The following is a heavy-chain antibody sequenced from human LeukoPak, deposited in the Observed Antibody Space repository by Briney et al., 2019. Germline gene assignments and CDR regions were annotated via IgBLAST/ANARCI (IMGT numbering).Heavy chain of an antibody. V-gene: IGHV3-33*01. CDR3: ARDRGDYNHNFDY. J-gene: IGHJ4*02. CDR1: GFTFRNAG. D-gene: IGHD4-17*01. CDR2: IWYDGSQK. Sequence: GGSLRLSCAVSGFTFRNAGMHWVRQAPGKGLEWVAVIWYDGSQKYYADSVKGRFTISRDNSKNMLYLHMNSLRAEDTAVYFCARDRGDYNHNFDYWGQGTLVTVSS.